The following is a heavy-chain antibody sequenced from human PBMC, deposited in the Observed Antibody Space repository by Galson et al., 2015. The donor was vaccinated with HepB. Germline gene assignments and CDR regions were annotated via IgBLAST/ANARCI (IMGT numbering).Heavy chain of an antibody. CDR3: ARGSPPWSSSGNYYLHYFDY. V-gene: IGHV3-53*01. J-gene: IGHJ4*02. CDR1: GFTVSSNY. CDR2: IYSRGST. Sequence: SLRLSCAASGFTVSSNYMNWVRQAPGKGLEWISVIYSRGSTYYADSVRGRFTISRDDSKNTLYLHMNSLRAGDTAVYYCARGSPPWSSSGNYYLHYFDYWGQGTLVTVSS. D-gene: IGHD1-26*01.